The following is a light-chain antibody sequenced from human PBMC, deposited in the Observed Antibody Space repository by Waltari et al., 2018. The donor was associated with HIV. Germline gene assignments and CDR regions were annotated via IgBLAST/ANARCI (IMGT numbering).Light chain of an antibody. V-gene: IGKV3-20*01. Sequence: IVLTQSPGSLSLSPGERATLSCRASQTVSSSQLAWYQQKPGQAPRRLIYGASTRTTGTPDGFSGSGSGTDFTLTITRLEREDFAVYYCQQYGRSPWTFGQGTKVEIK. CDR2: GAS. CDR3: QQYGRSPWT. CDR1: QTVSSSQ. J-gene: IGKJ1*01.